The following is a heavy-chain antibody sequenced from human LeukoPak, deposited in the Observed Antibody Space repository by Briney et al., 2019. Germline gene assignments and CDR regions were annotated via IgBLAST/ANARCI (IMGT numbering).Heavy chain of an antibody. Sequence: SETLSLTCTVSGGSISGYYWSWIRQPPGKGLEWIGFIFYTGSTNYNPSLKSRVTISVDTSKNQFSLRLSSVTAADTAVYSCARGGGYNTFDYWGQGTRVTVSS. J-gene: IGHJ4*02. CDR3: ARGGGYNTFDY. V-gene: IGHV4-59*01. D-gene: IGHD5-24*01. CDR1: GGSISGYY. CDR2: IFYTGST.